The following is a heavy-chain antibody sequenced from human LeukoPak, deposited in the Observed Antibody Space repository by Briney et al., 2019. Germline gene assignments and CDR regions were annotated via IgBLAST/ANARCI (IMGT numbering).Heavy chain of an antibody. Sequence: PGGSLRLSCAASGFTFSSYAVSWVRQAPGKGLEWVSAISGSGGSTYYADSVKGRFTISRDNSKNTLYLQMNSLRAEDTAVYYCARVGNDYGDYYFDYWGQGTLVTVSS. CDR1: GFTFSSYA. CDR3: ARVGNDYGDYYFDY. D-gene: IGHD4-17*01. CDR2: ISGSGGST. V-gene: IGHV3-23*01. J-gene: IGHJ4*02.